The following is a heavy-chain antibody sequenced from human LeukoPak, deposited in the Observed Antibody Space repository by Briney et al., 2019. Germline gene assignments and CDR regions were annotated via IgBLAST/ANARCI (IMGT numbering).Heavy chain of an antibody. J-gene: IGHJ6*03. CDR1: GYTFTSYG. V-gene: IGHV1-18*01. D-gene: IGHD3-3*01. CDR3: ARGHYDFWSGYFSYYYYMDV. CDR2: ISTYNGNA. Sequence: ASVKVSCKASGYTFTSYGFSWVRQAPGQGLEWMGWISTYNGNANYAQKLQGRVTMTTDTSTSTAYMELRSLRSDDTAVYYCARGHYDFWSGYFSYYYYMDVWGKGTTVTVSS.